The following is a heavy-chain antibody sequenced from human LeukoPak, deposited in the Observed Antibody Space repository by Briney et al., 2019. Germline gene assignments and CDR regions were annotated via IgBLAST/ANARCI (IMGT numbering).Heavy chain of an antibody. CDR3: ARHSPASSTSDAFDI. Sequence: TSETLSLTCTVSSGSISSYYWSWIRQPPGKGLEWLGYIYSSGSTNYNPSLKSRVTISVDTSKNHFSLKLSSVTAADTALYYCARHSPASSTSDAFDIWGQGTMVTVSS. D-gene: IGHD6-13*01. J-gene: IGHJ3*02. CDR1: SGSISSYY. CDR2: IYSSGST. V-gene: IGHV4-59*08.